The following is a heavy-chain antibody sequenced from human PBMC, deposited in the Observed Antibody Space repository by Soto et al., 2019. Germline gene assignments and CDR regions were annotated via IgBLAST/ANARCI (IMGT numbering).Heavy chain of an antibody. V-gene: IGHV3-23*01. CDR3: AKDNRYCSGGSCPEYVNQQTFDY. CDR1: GFTFSSYA. J-gene: IGHJ4*02. Sequence: EVQLLESGGGLVQPGGSLRLSCAASGFTFSSYAMSWVRQAPGKGLEWVSAISGSGGSTYYADSVKGRFTISRDNSKNTLYLQMNSLRAEDTAVYYCAKDNRYCSGGSCPEYVNQQTFDYWGQGTLVTVSS. D-gene: IGHD2-15*01. CDR2: ISGSGGST.